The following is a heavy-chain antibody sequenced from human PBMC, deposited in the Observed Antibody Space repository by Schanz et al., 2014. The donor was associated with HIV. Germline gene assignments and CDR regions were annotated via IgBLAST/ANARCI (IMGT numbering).Heavy chain of an antibody. CDR1: GFTFSSYS. D-gene: IGHD3-3*01. Sequence: EVQLVESGGGLVKPGGSLRLSCAASGFTFSSYSMNWVRQAPGKGLEWVSSISSSSSYIYYADSMKGRFTISRDNAKNSLYLQMNSLRAEDTAVYYCAKRIIFGVVFPANFDYWGQGTLVTVSS. CDR2: ISSSSSYI. J-gene: IGHJ4*02. CDR3: AKRIIFGVVFPANFDY. V-gene: IGHV3-21*04.